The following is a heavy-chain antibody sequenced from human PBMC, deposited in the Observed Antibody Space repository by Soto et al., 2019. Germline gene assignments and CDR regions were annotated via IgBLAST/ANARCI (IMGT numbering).Heavy chain of an antibody. Sequence: ASVKVSCKASGYPFSDNQIHWLRRAPGQGLEWMGRINPKSDDTNYAQKFQGRVTMTRDTSIDTAYLELTGLTSDDTATYYCARKHSLDYIRWGLDPWGQGTPVTVSS. CDR3: ARKHSLDYIRWGLDP. J-gene: IGHJ5*02. CDR1: GYPFSDNQ. V-gene: IGHV1-2*02. D-gene: IGHD4-4*01. CDR2: INPKSDDT.